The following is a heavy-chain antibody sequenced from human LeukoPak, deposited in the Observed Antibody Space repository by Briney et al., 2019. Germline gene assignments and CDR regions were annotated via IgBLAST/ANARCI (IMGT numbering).Heavy chain of an antibody. V-gene: IGHV5-51*01. CDR1: GYSFTNYW. Sequence: GESLKISCKGSGYSFTNYWIAWVRQMPGKGLEWMGIIYPGDSDIRYSPSFQGQVTISADKSISTAYLQWSSLMASDTAMYFCARFDDASSGFYYYDYWGQGTLVTVS. J-gene: IGHJ4*02. D-gene: IGHD3-22*01. CDR2: IYPGDSDI. CDR3: ARFDDASSGFYYYDY.